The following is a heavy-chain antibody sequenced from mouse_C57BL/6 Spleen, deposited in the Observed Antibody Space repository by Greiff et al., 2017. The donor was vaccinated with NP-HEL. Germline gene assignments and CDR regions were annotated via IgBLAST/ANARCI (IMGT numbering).Heavy chain of an antibody. D-gene: IGHD3-3*01. V-gene: IGHV2-6*01. J-gene: IGHJ3*01. CDR3: ASLQQGQFAY. Sequence: QVQLKQSGPGLVAPSQSLSITCTVSGFSLTSYGVDWVRQSPGKGLVWLGVIWGVGSTNYNSALKSRLSISKDNSKSQVFLKMNSLQADDTAMYYGASLQQGQFAYWGQGTLVTVSA. CDR2: IWGVGST. CDR1: GFSLTSYG.